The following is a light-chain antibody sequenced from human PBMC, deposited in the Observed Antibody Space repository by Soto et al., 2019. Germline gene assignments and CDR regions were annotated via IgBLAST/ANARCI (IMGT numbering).Light chain of an antibody. CDR3: QKYNSAPRT. Sequence: DIQMTHSPSSLSASVGARVTITCRASQGISNYLAWYQQKPGKVPKLLIYAASTLQSVVPSRFSGSGSGTDFTLTISSLQPEDVATYYCQKYNSAPRTFGHGTKLEIK. CDR2: AAS. J-gene: IGKJ2*01. CDR1: QGISNY. V-gene: IGKV1-27*01.